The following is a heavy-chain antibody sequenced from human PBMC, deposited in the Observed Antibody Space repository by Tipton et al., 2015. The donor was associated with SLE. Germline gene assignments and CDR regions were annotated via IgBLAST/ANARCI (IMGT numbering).Heavy chain of an antibody. CDR3: ARDRIIMYRGALGV. Sequence: SLRLSCAASGFTFSSYAMHWVRQAPGKGLEWVAVISYDGSNKYYADSVKGRFTISRDNSKNTLYLQMNSLRAEDTAVYYCARDRIIMYRGALGVWGKGTTVTVSS. V-gene: IGHV3-30*04. CDR2: ISYDGSNK. D-gene: IGHD3-10*01. J-gene: IGHJ6*04. CDR1: GFTFSSYA.